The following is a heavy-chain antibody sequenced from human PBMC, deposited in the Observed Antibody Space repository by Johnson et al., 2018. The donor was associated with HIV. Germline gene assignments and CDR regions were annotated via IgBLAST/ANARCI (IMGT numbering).Heavy chain of an antibody. V-gene: IGHV3-33*08. D-gene: IGHD1-1*01. CDR2: IWSDGSNK. CDR3: ATSTASDALDI. J-gene: IGHJ3*02. CDR1: GFTFSSYW. Sequence: QVQLVESGGGLVQPGGSLRLSCAASGFTFSSYWMHWVRQAPGKGLEWVAFIWSDGSNKYYADSVKGRFTISRDNSKNTLFLQMNSLRADDTAMYYCATSTASDALDIWGQGTMVTVYS.